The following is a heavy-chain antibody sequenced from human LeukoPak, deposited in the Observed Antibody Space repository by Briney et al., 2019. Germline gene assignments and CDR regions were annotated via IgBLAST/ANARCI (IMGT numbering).Heavy chain of an antibody. J-gene: IGHJ3*02. D-gene: IGHD4-17*01. CDR2: ISWNSGSL. CDR1: GFTFDDYA. V-gene: IGHV3-9*03. Sequence: QPGGSLRLSCSASGFTFDDYAMHWVRQVPGKGLEGVSGISWNSGSLAYADSVKGRFTISRDNAKNSLYLQMNSLRAEDMALYYCGKGRTAVTPDAFDIWGQGTMVTVSS. CDR3: GKGRTAVTPDAFDI.